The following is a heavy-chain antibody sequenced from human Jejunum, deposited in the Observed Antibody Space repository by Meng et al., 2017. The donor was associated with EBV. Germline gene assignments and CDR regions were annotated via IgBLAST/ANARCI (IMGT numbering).Heavy chain of an antibody. CDR1: GYTFTNYA. CDR2: INTNTGNS. Sequence: QVQLVQSGSELKKPXDSVKVPCKASGYTFTNYAMNLVRQAPGQGLEWMGWINTNTGNSMYAQGFTGRFVFSLDTSVSTAYLQISSLKAEDTAVYYCARFDWLAHYWGQGTLGTVSS. J-gene: IGHJ4*02. CDR3: ARFDWLAHY. D-gene: IGHD3-9*01. V-gene: IGHV7-4-1*02.